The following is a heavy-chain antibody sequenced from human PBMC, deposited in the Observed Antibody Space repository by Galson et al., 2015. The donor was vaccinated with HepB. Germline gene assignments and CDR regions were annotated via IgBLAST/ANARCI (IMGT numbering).Heavy chain of an antibody. Sequence: SLRLSCAASGFSFSSYAMQWVRQTPGKGLEWVAVISYDGSNKYYGDSVKGRFTISRDNSMNTLYLQMNRLRTDDTAVYYCAKDLLLTGTTYYYGMDVWGQGTTVTVSS. CDR2: ISYDGSNK. CDR3: AKDLLLTGTTYYYGMDV. J-gene: IGHJ6*02. CDR1: GFSFSSYA. D-gene: IGHD1-14*01. V-gene: IGHV3-30*18.